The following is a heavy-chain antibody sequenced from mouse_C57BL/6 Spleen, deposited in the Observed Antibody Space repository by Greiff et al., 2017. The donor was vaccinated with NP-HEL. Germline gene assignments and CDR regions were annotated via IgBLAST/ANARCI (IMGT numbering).Heavy chain of an antibody. Sequence: VQLQQPGAELVKPGASVKLSCKASGYTFTSYWMHWVKQTPGQGLEWIVMIHPNSGSTNYNETFKSPAPLTVDKSSHTHYMQRSSLTSEDSAVYYCGVYPGFAMDYWGQGTSVTVSS. V-gene: IGHV1-64*01. CDR1: GYTFTSYW. D-gene: IGHD2-1*01. J-gene: IGHJ4*01. CDR2: IHPNSGST. CDR3: GVYPGFAMDY.